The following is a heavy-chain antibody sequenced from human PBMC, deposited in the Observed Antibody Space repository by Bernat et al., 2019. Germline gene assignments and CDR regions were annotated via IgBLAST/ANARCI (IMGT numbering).Heavy chain of an antibody. Sequence: QVQLVESGGGVVQPGRSLRLSCAASGFTFSSYGMHWVRQAPGKGLEWVAVISYEGSNKYYADSVKGRFTISRDNSKNTLYLQMNSLRAEDTAVYYCAKDRVEMYYYYGMDVWGQGTTVTVSS. J-gene: IGHJ6*02. D-gene: IGHD3-10*01. V-gene: IGHV3-30*18. CDR3: AKDRVEMYYYYGMDV. CDR1: GFTFSSYG. CDR2: ISYEGSNK.